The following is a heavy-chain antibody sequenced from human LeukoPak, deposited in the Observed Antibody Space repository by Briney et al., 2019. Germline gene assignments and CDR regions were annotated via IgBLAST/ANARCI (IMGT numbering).Heavy chain of an antibody. CDR3: AKDAGVIVVVPAATDY. J-gene: IGHJ4*02. D-gene: IGHD2-2*01. CDR1: GFTFDNHM. CDR2: ISWEGEST. Sequence: GGSLRLSCAASGFTFDNHMMNWVRQAPGKGLEWVSLISWEGESTYYGDSVKGRFTISRDNSKKSLYLQMSSLRAEDTAVYYCAKDAGVIVVVPAATDYWGQGTLVTVSS. V-gene: IGHV3-43*01.